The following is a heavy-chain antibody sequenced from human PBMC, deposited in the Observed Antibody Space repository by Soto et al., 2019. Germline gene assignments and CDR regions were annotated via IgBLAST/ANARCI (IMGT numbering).Heavy chain of an antibody. J-gene: IGHJ4*02. Sequence: GGSLRLSCTASGFTFSSPAVTWARQAPGKGLEWVSTIGRRSNTFYADSVKGRFTISRDDSKNTLFLQMKSLRAEDTAVYYCASAKLLLPWLFDYWGQGTLVTVSS. CDR2: IGRRSNT. D-gene: IGHD2-15*01. CDR3: ASAKLLLPWLFDY. V-gene: IGHV3-23*01. CDR1: GFTFSSPA.